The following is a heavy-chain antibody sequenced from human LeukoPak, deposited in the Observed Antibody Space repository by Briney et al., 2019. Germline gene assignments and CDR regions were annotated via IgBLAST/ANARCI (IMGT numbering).Heavy chain of an antibody. D-gene: IGHD5-18*01. V-gene: IGHV4-59*01. CDR1: GDSISSYY. CDR2: IYNSGST. Sequence: SGTLSLTCTVSGDSISSYYWSWIRQPPGKGLEWIGYIYNSGSTNYNPSLTSRLTMSVDTSKNHFSLKLRSVTAADTALYFCAREYRQGCRVFDFWGQGILVTVSS. J-gene: IGHJ4*02. CDR3: AREYRQGCRVFDF.